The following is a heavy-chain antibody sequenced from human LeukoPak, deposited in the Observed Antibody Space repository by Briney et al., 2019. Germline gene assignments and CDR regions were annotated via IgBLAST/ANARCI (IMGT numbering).Heavy chain of an antibody. CDR1: GFTFSTYA. J-gene: IGHJ4*02. V-gene: IGHV3-23*01. CDR2: ISGNGGST. Sequence: GGSLRLSCAASGFTFSTYAMSWVRQAPGKGLEWVSTISGNGGSTYHEDSVKGRFTSSRDNSKNTLYLQMNTLRVEDTAVYYCAKPPPDSSSWLFDYWGQGTLVTVSS. CDR3: AKPPPDSSSWLFDY. D-gene: IGHD6-13*01.